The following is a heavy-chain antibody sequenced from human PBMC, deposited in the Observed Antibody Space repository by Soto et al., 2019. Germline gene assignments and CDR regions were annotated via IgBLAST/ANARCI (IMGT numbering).Heavy chain of an antibody. J-gene: IGHJ2*01. D-gene: IGHD6-6*01. CDR2: ISYDGSNK. CDR1: GFTFSSYA. CDR3: ARGSSSGGAYPL. Sequence: GGSLRLSCAASGFTFSSYAMHWVRQAPGKGLEWVAVISYDGSNKYYADSVKGRFTISRDNSKNTLYLQMNSLRAEDTAVYYCARGSSSGGAYPLWGRGTLVTVSS. V-gene: IGHV3-30-3*01.